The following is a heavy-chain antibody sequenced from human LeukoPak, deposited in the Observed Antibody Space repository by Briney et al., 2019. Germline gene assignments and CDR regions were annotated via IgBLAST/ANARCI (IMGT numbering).Heavy chain of an antibody. CDR1: GFTVSSNY. J-gene: IGHJ4*02. CDR2: IYSGGST. D-gene: IGHD6-19*01. CDR3: ASKIAVAGYYFDY. Sequence: GGSLRLSCAASGFTVSSNYMSWVRQAPGKGLGWVSVIYSGGSTYYADPVKGRFTISRDNSKNTLYLQMNSLRAEDTAVYYCASKIAVAGYYFDYWGQGTLVTVSS. V-gene: IGHV3-53*01.